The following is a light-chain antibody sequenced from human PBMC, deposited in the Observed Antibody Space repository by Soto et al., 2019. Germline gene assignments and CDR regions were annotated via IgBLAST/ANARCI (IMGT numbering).Light chain of an antibody. CDR2: EAS. Sequence: DILMTQSPSSLSASVGDTVTITCRASQKIYTYLNWYQQRPGKAPNLLIYEASNLQRGVPSRFSGRGSGNDFTLTITSLQTEDFAAYFCQQSYNTPDTFGQGTKLAIK. CDR1: QKIYTY. CDR3: QQSYNTPDT. V-gene: IGKV1-39*01. J-gene: IGKJ2*01.